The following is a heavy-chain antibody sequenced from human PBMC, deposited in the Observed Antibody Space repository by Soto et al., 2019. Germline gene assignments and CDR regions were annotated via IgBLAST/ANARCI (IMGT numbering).Heavy chain of an antibody. CDR3: ARVTMVRGVRDDAFDI. CDR2: TYYRSKWYN. CDR1: GDSVSSNSAA. D-gene: IGHD3-10*01. J-gene: IGHJ3*02. V-gene: IGHV6-1*01. Sequence: SQTLSLTCAISGDSVSSNSAAWNWIRQSPSRGLEWLGRTYYRSKWYNVYAVSVKSRITINPDTSKNQFSLQLNSVTPEDTAVYYCARVTMVRGVRDDAFDIWGQGTMVTVSS.